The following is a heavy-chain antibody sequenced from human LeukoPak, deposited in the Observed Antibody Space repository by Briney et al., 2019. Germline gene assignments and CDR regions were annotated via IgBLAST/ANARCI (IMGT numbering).Heavy chain of an antibody. V-gene: IGHV3-23*01. CDR1: GFTFSSYA. CDR2: ISGSGGST. D-gene: IGHD3-10*01. CDR3: ATKEGWFREFSY. Sequence: PGGSLRLSCAASGFTFSSYAMSWVRQAPGKGLEWVSAISGSGGSTYYADSVKGRFTISRDNSKNTLYLQMNSLRAEDTAVYYCATKEGWFREFSYWGQGTLVTVSS. J-gene: IGHJ4*02.